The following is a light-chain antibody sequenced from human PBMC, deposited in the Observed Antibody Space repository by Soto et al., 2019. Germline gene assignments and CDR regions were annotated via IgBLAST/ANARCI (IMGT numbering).Light chain of an antibody. Sequence: QSALTQPASVSGSPGQSITISCTGTSSDVGAYNYVSWYQQHPDRAPKLIIYEVINRPSGVSNRFSGSKSGNTASLTISGLQAEDEADYYCSSYTSSSTYVFGTGTKLTVL. CDR1: SSDVGAYNY. J-gene: IGLJ1*01. CDR2: EVI. CDR3: SSYTSSSTYV. V-gene: IGLV2-14*01.